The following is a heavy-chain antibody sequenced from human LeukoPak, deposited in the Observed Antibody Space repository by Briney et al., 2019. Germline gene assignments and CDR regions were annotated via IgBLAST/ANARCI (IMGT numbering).Heavy chain of an antibody. CDR2: IKQDGSEK. J-gene: IGHJ4*02. CDR3: ARGSSGGYLGGFDY. Sequence: GGSLRLSCAASGFTFSSYWMSWVRQAPGKGLEWVANIKQDGSEKYYVDSVKGRFTISRDNAKNSLYLQMNSLRAEDTAVYYCARGSSGGYLGGFDYWGQGTLVTVSS. CDR1: GFTFSSYW. V-gene: IGHV3-7*01. D-gene: IGHD1-26*01.